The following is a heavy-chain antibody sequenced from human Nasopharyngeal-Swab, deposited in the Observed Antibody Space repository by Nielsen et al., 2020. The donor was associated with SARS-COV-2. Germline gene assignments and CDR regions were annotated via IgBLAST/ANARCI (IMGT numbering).Heavy chain of an antibody. J-gene: IGHJ6*03. Sequence: WIRQPPGKGLEWVAVIWHDGSTKYYADSVKARFTVSRDNSKNRLYLQMNSPRAEDTAVYFCARDGSTIRRGPDYYYYYMDLWGKGTTVTVSS. CDR2: IWHDGSTK. D-gene: IGHD2/OR15-2a*01. V-gene: IGHV3-33*01. CDR3: ARDGSTIRRGPDYYYYYMDL.